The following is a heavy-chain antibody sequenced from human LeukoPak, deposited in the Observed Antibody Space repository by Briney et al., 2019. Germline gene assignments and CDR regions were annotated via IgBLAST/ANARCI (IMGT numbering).Heavy chain of an antibody. Sequence: GGSLRLSCAASGFTFSSYSMNWVRQAPGKGLEWVSYISSSSSTIYYADSVKGRFTISRDNAKNSPYLQMNSLRDEDTAVYYCVADYYYYGMDVWGQGTTVTVSS. CDR3: VADYYYYGMDV. CDR1: GFTFSSYS. CDR2: ISSSSSTI. J-gene: IGHJ6*02. V-gene: IGHV3-48*02.